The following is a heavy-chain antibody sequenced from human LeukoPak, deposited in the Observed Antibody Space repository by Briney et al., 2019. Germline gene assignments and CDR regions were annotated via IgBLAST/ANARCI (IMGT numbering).Heavy chain of an antibody. D-gene: IGHD6-6*01. CDR2: IYSTGTT. V-gene: IGHV4-4*07. J-gene: IGHJ4*02. Sequence: PSETLSLTCSVSGGSINNYYWNWVRQPAGKGLEWIGRIYSTGTTNYNPSLKSRVTMSVDTSKNQLSLKLTSVSAADTAVYYCARQAARTPFDYWGQGTLVTVPS. CDR3: ARQAARTPFDY. CDR1: GGSINNYY.